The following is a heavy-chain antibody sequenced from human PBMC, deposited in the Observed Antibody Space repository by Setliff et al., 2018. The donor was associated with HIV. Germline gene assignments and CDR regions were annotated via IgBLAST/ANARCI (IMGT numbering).Heavy chain of an antibody. V-gene: IGHV4-38-2*02. J-gene: IGHJ3*02. CDR2: FHETGYT. CDR1: GDFISSDYY. Sequence: SETLSLTCTVSGDFISSDYYWGWIRQHPGKGLEWIGSFHETGYTYYNPSLKRRVIISLDTSKNHLSLKLRSVTAADTAVYYCAREALNVGELSSNPDASDIWGQGTMVTVS. D-gene: IGHD3-16*02. CDR3: AREALNVGELSSNPDASDI.